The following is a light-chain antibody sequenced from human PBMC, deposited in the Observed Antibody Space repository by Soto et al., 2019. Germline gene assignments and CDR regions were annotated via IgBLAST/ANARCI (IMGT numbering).Light chain of an antibody. CDR1: QSVSSSY. Sequence: EIVLTQSPGTLSLSPGERATLSCRASQSVSSSYLAWYQQKPGQAPRLLIYGASSRATGIPDRFSGSGSGTDFTLTIIRLEPEDFAVYYCQQYGSSLPWTFGQGTKVEIK. J-gene: IGKJ1*01. V-gene: IGKV3-20*01. CDR2: GAS. CDR3: QQYGSSLPWT.